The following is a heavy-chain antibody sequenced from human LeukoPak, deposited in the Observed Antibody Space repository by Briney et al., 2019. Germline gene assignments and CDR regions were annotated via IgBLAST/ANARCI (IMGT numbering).Heavy chain of an antibody. CDR2: IYHSGST. J-gene: IGHJ3*02. CDR1: GGSISSGGYS. D-gene: IGHD6-6*01. CDR3: ARTSIAARRANAFDI. V-gene: IGHV4-30-2*01. Sequence: SETLSLTCTVSGGSISSGGYSWSWIRQPPGKGLEWIGYIYHSGSTYYNPSLKSRVTMSVDRSKNQFSLELSSVTAADTAVYYCARTSIAARRANAFDIWGLGTMVTVSS.